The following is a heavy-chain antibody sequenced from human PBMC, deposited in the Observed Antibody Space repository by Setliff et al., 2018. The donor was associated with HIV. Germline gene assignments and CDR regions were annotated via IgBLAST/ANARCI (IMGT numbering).Heavy chain of an antibody. CDR1: GGSSSTSDYY. Sequence: PSETLSLTCTVSGGSSSTSDYYWGWIRQPPGKGLEWIGYIFYNGNTYYSPALKSRLTMSIDTSKSHFSLNLNSVTAADTAVYYCARGTTSNTFDYWSQGTLVTVSS. CDR3: ARGTTSNTFDY. J-gene: IGHJ4*02. V-gene: IGHV4-31*03. CDR2: IFYNGNT. D-gene: IGHD1-1*01.